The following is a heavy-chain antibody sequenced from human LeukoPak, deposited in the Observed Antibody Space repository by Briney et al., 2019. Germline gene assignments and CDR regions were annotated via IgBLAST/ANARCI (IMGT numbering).Heavy chain of an antibody. CDR3: ARDYPTRGYDHNWFDP. D-gene: IGHD5-12*01. Sequence: ASVKVSCKASGGTFSSYAISWVRQAPGQGLEWMGRIIPILGIANYAQKFQGRVTITADKSTSTAYMELSSLRSEDTAVYYCARDYPTRGYDHNWFDPWGQGTLVTVSS. V-gene: IGHV1-69*04. J-gene: IGHJ5*02. CDR2: IIPILGIA. CDR1: GGTFSSYA.